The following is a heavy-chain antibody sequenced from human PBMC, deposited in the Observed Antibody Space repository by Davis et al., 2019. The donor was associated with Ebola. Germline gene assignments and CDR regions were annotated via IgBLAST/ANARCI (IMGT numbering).Heavy chain of an antibody. Sequence: GGSLRLSCAASGFTFSSYGMHWVRQAPGKGLEWVAVISYDGSNKYYADSVKGRFTISRDNAKNSLYLQMNSLRAEDTAVYYCARAPLATVTTKYGMDVWGQGTTVTVSS. V-gene: IGHV3-30*03. CDR1: GFTFSSYG. CDR2: ISYDGSNK. J-gene: IGHJ6*02. D-gene: IGHD4-17*01. CDR3: ARAPLATVTTKYGMDV.